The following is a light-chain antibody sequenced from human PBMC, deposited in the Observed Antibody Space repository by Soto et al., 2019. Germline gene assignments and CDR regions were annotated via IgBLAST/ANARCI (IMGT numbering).Light chain of an antibody. CDR1: QSVSSSY. Sequence: EIVLTQSPGTLSLSPGERATLSCRASQSVSSSYLAWYQQRPGQAPRLLIYAASSRATGIPDRFSGSGSGTDFNLTISRLEPEYFAVYYCQHYGSSLFTFGPGTKVDIK. CDR2: AAS. CDR3: QHYGSSLFT. J-gene: IGKJ3*01. V-gene: IGKV3-20*01.